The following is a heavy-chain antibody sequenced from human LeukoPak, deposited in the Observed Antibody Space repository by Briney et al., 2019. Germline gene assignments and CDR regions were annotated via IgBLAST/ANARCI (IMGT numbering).Heavy chain of an antibody. CDR2: ITTSGSDI. CDR1: GFTFNSYG. J-gene: IGHJ4*02. D-gene: IGHD6-19*01. Sequence: GGSLRLSCAASGFTFNSYGMNWVRQAPGKGLEWVSSITTSGSDINYSDSVKGRFTVSRDNAQNSLYLQMNSLRAEDTAVYYCARDSSSGYHFDYWGQGTLVTVSS. V-gene: IGHV3-21*01. CDR3: ARDSSSGYHFDY.